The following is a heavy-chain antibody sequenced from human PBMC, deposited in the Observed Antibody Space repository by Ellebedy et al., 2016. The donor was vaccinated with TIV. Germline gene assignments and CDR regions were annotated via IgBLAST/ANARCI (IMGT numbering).Heavy chain of an antibody. J-gene: IGHJ6*02. CDR3: ARGNYYGSGTYYNLAPRGAYYYGMDV. CDR2: ISAYNGNT. Sequence: AASVKVSCKASGYTFTSYGISWVRQAPGQGLEWMGWISAYNGNTNYAQKFQGRVTMTRDTSTSTLYMDLSSLRSEDTAVYYCARGNYYGSGTYYNLAPRGAYYYGMDVWGQGTTVTVSS. V-gene: IGHV1-18*01. D-gene: IGHD3-10*01. CDR1: GYTFTSYG.